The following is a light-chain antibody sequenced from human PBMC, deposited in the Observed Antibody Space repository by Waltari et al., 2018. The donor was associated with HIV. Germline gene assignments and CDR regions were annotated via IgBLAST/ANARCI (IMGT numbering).Light chain of an antibody. CDR2: SNN. V-gene: IGLV1-40*01. CDR3: HCTDSSLMGPVV. J-gene: IGLJ2*01. CDR1: RSNIGAGHD. Sequence: QSVLTQPPSVSGAPGQRVTISCTGNRSNIGAGHDVYWTRQLPGTAPKFLISSNNFRPSGVPDRFSGSKSGTSASLVITGLQADDEAVYYCHCTDSSLMGPVVFGGGTKLTVL.